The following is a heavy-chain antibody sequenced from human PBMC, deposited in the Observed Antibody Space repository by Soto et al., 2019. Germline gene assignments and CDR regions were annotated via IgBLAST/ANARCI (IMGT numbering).Heavy chain of an antibody. CDR3: ARRTMVRGNNWFNP. V-gene: IGHV4-30-2*01. Sequence: SETLSLTCAVSGGSISSGGYSWSWIRQPPGKGLEWIGYIYHSGSTYYNPSLKSRVTISVDRSKNQFSLKLSSVTAADTAVYYCARRTMVRGNNWFNPWGQGTLVTVSS. CDR2: IYHSGST. D-gene: IGHD3-10*01. J-gene: IGHJ5*02. CDR1: GGSISSGGYS.